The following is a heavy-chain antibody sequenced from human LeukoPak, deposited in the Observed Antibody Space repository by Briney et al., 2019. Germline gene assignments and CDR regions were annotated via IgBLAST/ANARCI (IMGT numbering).Heavy chain of an antibody. CDR3: ARDLIRYFVGVNAFDI. J-gene: IGHJ3*02. D-gene: IGHD3-9*01. CDR1: GYTFTSYG. Sequence: ASVKVSCKASGYTFTSYGISWVRQAPGQGLEWMGWISAYNGNTNYAQKLQGRVTMTTDTSTSTAYMELRSLRSDDTAVYYCARDLIRYFVGVNAFDIWGQGTMVTVSS. CDR2: ISAYNGNT. V-gene: IGHV1-18*01.